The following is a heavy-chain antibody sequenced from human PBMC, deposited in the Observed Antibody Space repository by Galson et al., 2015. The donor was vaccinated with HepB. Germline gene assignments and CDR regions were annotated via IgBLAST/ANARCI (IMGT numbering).Heavy chain of an antibody. Sequence: SLRLSCAGSGFFFGSFWMSWVRQAPGKGLEWVANIKQGGSEKYFVDSVKGRFTISRDNAKNSLYLQMNTLRAEDTAVYYCARMNYYDSGGYYHPYYFDYWGHGALVTVAS. CDR2: IKQGGSEK. CDR1: GFFFGSFW. J-gene: IGHJ4*01. V-gene: IGHV3-7*03. D-gene: IGHD3-22*01. CDR3: ARMNYYDSGGYYHPYYFDY.